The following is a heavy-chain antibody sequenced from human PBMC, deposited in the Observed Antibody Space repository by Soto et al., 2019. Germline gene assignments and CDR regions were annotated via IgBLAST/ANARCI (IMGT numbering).Heavy chain of an antibody. CDR2: IYYSGST. Sequence: QVQLQESGPGLVKPSETLSLTCTVSGGSVSSGSYYWSWIRQPPGKGLEWLGYIYYSGSTNYNPSLKSRVTISVDTAKNQFSLKLSSVTAADTAVYYCARFGDSSDPWGQGTLVTVSS. CDR1: GGSVSSGSYY. J-gene: IGHJ5*02. CDR3: ARFGDSSDP. V-gene: IGHV4-61*01. D-gene: IGHD4-17*01.